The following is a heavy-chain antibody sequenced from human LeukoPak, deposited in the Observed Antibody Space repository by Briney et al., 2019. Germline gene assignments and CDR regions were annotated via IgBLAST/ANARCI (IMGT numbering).Heavy chain of an antibody. CDR2: IRYDGSNK. D-gene: IGHD3-10*01. Sequence: GGSLRLSCAASGFTFSSYGMHWVRQAPGKGLGWVAFIRYDGSNKYYADSVKGRFTISRDNSKNTLYLQMNSLRAEDTAVYYCAKVSLLWFGELFPNDYWGQGTLVTVSS. CDR1: GFTFSSYG. J-gene: IGHJ4*02. V-gene: IGHV3-30*02. CDR3: AKVSLLWFGELFPNDY.